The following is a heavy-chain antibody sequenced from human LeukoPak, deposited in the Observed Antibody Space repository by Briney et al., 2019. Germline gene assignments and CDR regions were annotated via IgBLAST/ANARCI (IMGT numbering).Heavy chain of an antibody. V-gene: IGHV3-30*05. CDR2: ISYDGSNK. CDR1: GYPFSSYG. J-gene: IGHJ5*02. D-gene: IGHD4-11*01. CDR3: ARDHLDYNPPNWFDP. Sequence: GGSLRLSCAATGYPFSSYGMSWVRQAPGKGLEWVAVISYDGSNKYYADSVKGRFTISRDNSKNTLYLQMNSLRAEDTAVYYCARDHLDYNPPNWFDPWGQGTLVTVSS.